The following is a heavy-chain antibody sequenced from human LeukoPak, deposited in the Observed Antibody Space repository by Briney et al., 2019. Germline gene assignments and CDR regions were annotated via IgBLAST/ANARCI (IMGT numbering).Heavy chain of an antibody. CDR3: ARFGYSGWNLEY. Sequence: PGGSLRLSCAASGFSFRDFWTTWVRQAPGKGLEWVANINQGGSVKYYVDSVKGRFTISRDDAKSSLYVQMNSLGDEDTAVYYCARFGYSGWNLEYWGQGTLVTVSS. D-gene: IGHD5-12*01. CDR2: INQGGSVK. CDR1: GFSFRDFW. J-gene: IGHJ4*02. V-gene: IGHV3-7*01.